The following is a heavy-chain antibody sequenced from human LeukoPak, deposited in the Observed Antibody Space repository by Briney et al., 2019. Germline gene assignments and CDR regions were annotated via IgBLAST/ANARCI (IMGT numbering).Heavy chain of an antibody. J-gene: IGHJ3*02. D-gene: IGHD5-18*01. CDR2: ISGSGGST. Sequence: GGSLRLSCAASGFTFSSYAMSWVRQAPGKGLEWVSAISGSGGSTYYADSAKGRFTISRDNSKHTLYLQMISLRAEDTAVYYCAKEPRNAGRIQLWFSGDAFDIWGQGTMVTVSS. V-gene: IGHV3-23*01. CDR1: GFTFSSYA. CDR3: AKEPRNAGRIQLWFSGDAFDI.